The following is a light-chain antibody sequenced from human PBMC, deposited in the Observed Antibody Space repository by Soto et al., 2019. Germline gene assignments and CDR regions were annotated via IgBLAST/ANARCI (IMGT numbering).Light chain of an antibody. Sequence: QSVLTQPASVSGSPGQSITISCTGTSSDVGGYNYVSWYQQHPGKAPKLMIYEVRNRPSGVSNRFSGSKSGNTASLTISGLQAEEEADYYCSSYTSSSTLEVFGGGTQLTVL. CDR1: SSDVGGYNY. V-gene: IGLV2-14*01. CDR3: SSYTSSSTLEV. CDR2: EVR. J-gene: IGLJ2*01.